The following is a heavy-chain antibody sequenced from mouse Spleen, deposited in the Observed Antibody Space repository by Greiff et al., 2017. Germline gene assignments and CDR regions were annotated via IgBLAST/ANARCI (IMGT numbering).Heavy chain of an antibody. J-gene: IGHJ4*01. Sequence: VQLQQSGPELVKPGASVKISCKASGYTFTDYYMNWVKQSHGKSLEWIGDINPNNGGTSYNQKFKGKATLTVDKSSSTAYMELRSLTSEDSAVYYCARSPHYYGMDYWGQGTSVTVSS. CDR3: ARSPHYYGMDY. CDR2: INPNNGGT. V-gene: IGHV1-26*01. CDR1: GYTFTDYY.